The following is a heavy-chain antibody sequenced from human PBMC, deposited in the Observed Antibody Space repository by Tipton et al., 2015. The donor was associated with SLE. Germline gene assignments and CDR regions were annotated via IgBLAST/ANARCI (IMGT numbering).Heavy chain of an antibody. CDR2: IYYSGST. V-gene: IGHV4-59*12. Sequence: GLVKPSETLSLTCTVSGGSISSYYWSWIRQPPGKGLEWIGYIYYSGSTYYNPSLKSRVTISVDTSKNQFSLKLSSVTAADTAVYYCAREYYDILTGLGPWGQGTLVTVSS. D-gene: IGHD3-9*01. CDR1: GGSISSYY. J-gene: IGHJ5*02. CDR3: AREYYDILTGLGP.